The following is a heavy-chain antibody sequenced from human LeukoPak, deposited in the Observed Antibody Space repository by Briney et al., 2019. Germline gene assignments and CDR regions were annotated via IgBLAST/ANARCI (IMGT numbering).Heavy chain of an antibody. CDR1: GFTFSSYS. CDR2: ISSSSSYI. CDR3: ARGYFDYDADQFHP. D-gene: IGHD4-17*01. J-gene: IGHJ5*02. Sequence: GGSLRLSCAASGFTFSSYSMNWVRQAPGRGLEWVSSISSSSSYIYYADSVKGRFTISRDNAKNSLYLQMNSLRAEDTAVYYCARGYFDYDADQFHPWGQGTLVTVSS. V-gene: IGHV3-21*01.